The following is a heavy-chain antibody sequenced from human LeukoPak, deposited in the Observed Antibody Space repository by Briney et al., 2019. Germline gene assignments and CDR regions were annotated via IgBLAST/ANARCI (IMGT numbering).Heavy chain of an antibody. V-gene: IGHV3-74*01. J-gene: IGHJ4*02. CDR1: GFTFSSYW. D-gene: IGHD3-10*01. CDR3: ARGGFSRGAPDY. CDR2: INSDGSVT. Sequence: GGSLRLSCAASGFTFSSYWMDWVRQAPGKGLVWVSRINSDGSVTNYAGSVKGRFTISRDNAKNTLYVQMNGLRAEDTAVYYCARGGFSRGAPDYWGQGTLVTVSS.